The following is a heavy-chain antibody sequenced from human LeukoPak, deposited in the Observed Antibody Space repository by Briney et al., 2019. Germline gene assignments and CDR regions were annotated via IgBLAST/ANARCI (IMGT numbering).Heavy chain of an antibody. CDR1: GGSISSTSYY. Sequence: SETLSLTCIVSGGSISSTSYYWGWIRQSPGKGLEWIGSIHYRGTTYYNPSLLSRGTISVDTSKNQFSLKLNSVTAADTAVYYCARARSSGWYFDYWGQGTLVTVSS. CDR3: ARARSSGWYFDY. J-gene: IGHJ4*02. CDR2: IHYRGTT. D-gene: IGHD6-19*01. V-gene: IGHV4-39*07.